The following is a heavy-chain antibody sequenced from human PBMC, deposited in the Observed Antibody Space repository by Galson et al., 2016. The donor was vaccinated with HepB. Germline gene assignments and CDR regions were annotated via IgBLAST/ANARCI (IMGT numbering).Heavy chain of an antibody. CDR3: AKYLRTYYDSSGYYRVFDAFEM. J-gene: IGHJ3*02. Sequence: SLRLSCAASGFTFEEYGMHWARQAPGKGLEWVTGISWDRGTIDYADSVKGRFTISRDNAKNSLYLQMNSLRTEDTALYYCAKYLRTYYDSSGYYRVFDAFEMWGQGTMVTASS. CDR1: GFTFEEYG. D-gene: IGHD3-22*01. V-gene: IGHV3-9*01. CDR2: ISWDRGTI.